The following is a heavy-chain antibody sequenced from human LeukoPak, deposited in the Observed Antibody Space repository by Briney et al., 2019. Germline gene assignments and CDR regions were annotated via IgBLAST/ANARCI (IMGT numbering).Heavy chain of an antibody. CDR3: AGSYGGNAVGPFDI. Sequence: SETLSLTCAVSGGSFSGYHCSWIRQTPGKGLEWIGEVSQSGGASCNPSLKSRVTISVETSKNHFSLKLSSVTAADTAMYYCAGSYGGNAVGPFDIWGQGTMVTVSS. CDR2: VSQSGGA. V-gene: IGHV4-34*01. D-gene: IGHD4-23*01. CDR1: GGSFSGYH. J-gene: IGHJ3*02.